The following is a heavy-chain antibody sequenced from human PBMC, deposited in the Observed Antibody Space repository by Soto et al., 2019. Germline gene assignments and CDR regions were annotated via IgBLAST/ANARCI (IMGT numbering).Heavy chain of an antibody. V-gene: IGHV5-10-1*01. Sequence: GESLKISCKGSGYSFTSYWISWVRQMPGKGLEWMGRIDPSDSYTNYSPSFQGHVTISADKSISTAYLQWSSPKASDTAMYYCGTRPIVVVPPATPHYYYYGMDVWGQGTTVTVSS. J-gene: IGHJ6*02. CDR2: IDPSDSYT. CDR3: GTRPIVVVPPATPHYYYYGMDV. CDR1: GYSFTSYW. D-gene: IGHD2-2*01.